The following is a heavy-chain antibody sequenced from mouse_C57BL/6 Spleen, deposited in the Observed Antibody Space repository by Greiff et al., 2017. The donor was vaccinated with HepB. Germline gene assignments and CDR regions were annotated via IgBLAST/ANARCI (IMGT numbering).Heavy chain of an antibody. CDR2: ISSGSSTI. CDR3: ARDIYYGNYGAMDY. Sequence: EVHLVESGGGLVKPGGSLKLSCAASGFTFSDYGMHWVRQAPEKGLEWVAYISSGSSTIYYADTVKGRFTISRDNAENTLFLQMTSLRSEDTAMYYCARDIYYGNYGAMDYWGQGTSVTVSS. D-gene: IGHD2-1*01. V-gene: IGHV5-17*01. CDR1: GFTFSDYG. J-gene: IGHJ4*01.